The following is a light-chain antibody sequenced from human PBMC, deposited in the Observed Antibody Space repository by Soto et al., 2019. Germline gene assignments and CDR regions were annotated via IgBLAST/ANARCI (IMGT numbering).Light chain of an antibody. CDR2: DAS. Sequence: DIQMTQSPSTLSASVGDRVTITCRASQSISSWLAWYQQKPGKAPKLLIYDASSLDSGVPSRFSGSGSGTEFTLTISSLHADDVATYYCQQYNSYSTFGQGTKVEIK. CDR1: QSISSW. CDR3: QQYNSYST. V-gene: IGKV1-5*01. J-gene: IGKJ1*01.